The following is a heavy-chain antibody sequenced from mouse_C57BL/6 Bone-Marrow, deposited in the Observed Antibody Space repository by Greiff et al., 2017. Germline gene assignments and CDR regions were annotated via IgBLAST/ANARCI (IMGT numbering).Heavy chain of an antibody. CDR1: GFTFTDYY. J-gene: IGHJ3*01. Sequence: EVMLVESGGGLVQPGGSLSLSCAASGFTFTDYYMSWVRQPPGKALEWLGFIRNKANGYTTEYSASVKGRFTISRDNSQSILYLKMNALRAEDSATYYCARYGSSYEAWFAYWGQGTLVTVSA. CDR2: IRNKANGYTT. CDR3: ARYGSSYEAWFAY. D-gene: IGHD1-1*01. V-gene: IGHV7-3*01.